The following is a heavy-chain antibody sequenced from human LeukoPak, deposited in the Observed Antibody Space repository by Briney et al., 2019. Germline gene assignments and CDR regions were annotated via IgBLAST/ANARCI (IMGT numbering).Heavy chain of an antibody. Sequence: GGSLRLSCAASGFTFSSYGMHWVRQAPGKGLVWVARINSDGSDTNYADSVKGRFTISRDNARNTVYLQMNCLRAEDTAVYYCARGWVPSDITLKWGQGTMVTVSS. CDR2: INSDGSDT. D-gene: IGHD3-22*01. CDR1: GFTFSSYG. J-gene: IGHJ3*01. V-gene: IGHV3-74*01. CDR3: ARGWVPSDITLK.